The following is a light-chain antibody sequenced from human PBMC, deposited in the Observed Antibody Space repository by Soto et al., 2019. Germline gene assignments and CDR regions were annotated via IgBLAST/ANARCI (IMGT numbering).Light chain of an antibody. Sequence: QSVLTHPPSLSWSPGQRFTISCTGSSSNIGAGYDVHWYQQLPGTAPKLLIYGNSNRPSGVPDRFSGSKSGTSASLAITGLQAEDEADYYCQSYDSSLSGLYVFGTGTKVTVL. J-gene: IGLJ1*01. CDR3: QSYDSSLSGLYV. V-gene: IGLV1-40*01. CDR2: GNS. CDR1: SSNIGAGYD.